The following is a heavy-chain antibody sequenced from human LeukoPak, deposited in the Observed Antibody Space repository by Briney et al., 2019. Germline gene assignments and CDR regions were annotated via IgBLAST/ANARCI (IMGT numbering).Heavy chain of an antibody. V-gene: IGHV1-18*01. J-gene: IGHJ6*03. CDR1: GYTFTSYG. CDR3: ARGPAATYYYYYYMDV. Sequence: ASVKVSCKASGYTFTSYGISWVRQAPGQGLECMGWISAYNGNTNYAQKLQGRVTMTTDTSTSTAYMELRSLRSDDTAVYYCARGPAATYYYYYYMDVWGKGTTVTVSS. D-gene: IGHD2-2*01. CDR2: ISAYNGNT.